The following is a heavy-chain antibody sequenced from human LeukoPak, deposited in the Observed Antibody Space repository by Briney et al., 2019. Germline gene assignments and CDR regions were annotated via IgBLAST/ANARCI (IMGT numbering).Heavy chain of an antibody. D-gene: IGHD3-10*01. Sequence: GGSLRLSCAASGFTFSSSSMNWVRQAPGKGQEWVSYISSSGTIYYADSVKGRFTISRDNAKNSLFLQMNSLRAEDTAVYYCARAGTHWGRGTLVTVSS. J-gene: IGHJ4*02. V-gene: IGHV3-48*04. CDR1: GFTFSSSS. CDR3: ARAGTH. CDR2: ISSSGTI.